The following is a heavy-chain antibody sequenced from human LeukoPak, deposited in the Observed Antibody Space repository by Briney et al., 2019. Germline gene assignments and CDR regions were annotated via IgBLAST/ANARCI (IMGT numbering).Heavy chain of an antibody. CDR2: IYYSGST. CDR3: AREYDSSGYNPFDY. CDR1: GGSISSSSYY. J-gene: IGHJ4*02. D-gene: IGHD3-22*01. V-gene: IGHV4-39*07. Sequence: SETLSLTCTVSGGSISSSSYYWGWIRQPPGKGLEWIGSIYYSGSTYYNPSLKSRVTISVDTSKNQFSLKLSSVTAADTAVYYCAREYDSSGYNPFDYWGQGTLVTVSS.